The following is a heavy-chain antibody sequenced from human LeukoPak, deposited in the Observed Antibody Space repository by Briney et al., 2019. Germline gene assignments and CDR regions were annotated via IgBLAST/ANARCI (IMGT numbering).Heavy chain of an antibody. V-gene: IGHV5-10-1*01. CDR3: AIGGRSGYDSNWFDP. Sequence: PGGSLRISCQGSGYRFNSYWISWVRLMPGQGLEWMGRIDPTDSYTNYSPSFQGHVTISADKSISTVYLQWSSLKASDTAIYYCAIGGRSGYDSNWFDPWGQGTLVTVSS. CDR1: GYRFNSYW. CDR2: IDPTDSYT. J-gene: IGHJ5*02. D-gene: IGHD5-12*01.